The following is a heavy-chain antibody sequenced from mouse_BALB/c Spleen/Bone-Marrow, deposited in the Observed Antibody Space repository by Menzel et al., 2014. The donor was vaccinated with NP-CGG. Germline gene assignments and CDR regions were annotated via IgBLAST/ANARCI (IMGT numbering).Heavy chain of an antibody. CDR1: GFNIXDTY. CDR3: AMYYYGSSLFAY. V-gene: IGHV14-3*02. J-gene: IGHJ3*01. D-gene: IGHD1-1*01. Sequence: EVHLVESGAELVKPGASVKLSCTASGFNIXDTYMHWVKQRPEQGLEWIGRIDPANGNTKYDPKFQGKATITADTSSNTAYLQLSSLTSEDTAVYYCAMYYYGSSLFAYWGQGTLVTVSA. CDR2: IDPANGNT.